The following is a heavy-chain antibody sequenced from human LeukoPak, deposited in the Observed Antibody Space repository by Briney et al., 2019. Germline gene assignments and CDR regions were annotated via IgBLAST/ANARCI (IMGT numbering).Heavy chain of an antibody. CDR1: GFTVSSNY. CDR3: ARAPVEPYYYYYMDV. CDR2: IYSGGST. Sequence: AGGSLRLSCAASGFTVSSNYMSWVRQAPGKGLEWVSVIYSGGSTYYADSVKGRFTISRDNSKNTLYLQMNSLRAEDTAVYYCARAPVEPYYYYYMDVWGKGTTVTVSS. J-gene: IGHJ6*03. D-gene: IGHD1-14*01. V-gene: IGHV3-53*01.